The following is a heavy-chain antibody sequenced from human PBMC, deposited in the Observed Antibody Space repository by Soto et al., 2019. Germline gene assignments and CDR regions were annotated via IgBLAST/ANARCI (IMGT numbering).Heavy chain of an antibody. Sequence: QVQLQQWGAGLLKPSETLSLTCAVHGASSGTYYWTWIRQPPGKGLEWIGEINDSGTANHSPSLKSRVIISVDTSKNQFSLRLNSVTAADTAVYYSAGLRGFYYYIDVWGKGTTVTVSS. CDR2: INDSGTA. CDR1: GASSGTYY. CDR3: AGLRGFYYYIDV. J-gene: IGHJ6*03. V-gene: IGHV4-34*01. D-gene: IGHD3-10*01.